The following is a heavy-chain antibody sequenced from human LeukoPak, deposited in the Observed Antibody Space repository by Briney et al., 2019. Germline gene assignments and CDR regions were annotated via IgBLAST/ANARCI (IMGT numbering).Heavy chain of an antibody. CDR3: ARGAGHDFVLDY. CDR1: GGSFSGYY. D-gene: IGHD2-8*01. CDR2: INHSGST. Sequence: PSETLSLTCAVYGGSFSGYYWSWIRQPPGKGLEWIGEINHSGSTNYNPSLKSRVTISVDTSKSQFSLKLSSVTAADTAVYYCARGAGHDFVLDYWGQGTLVTVSS. J-gene: IGHJ4*02. V-gene: IGHV4-34*01.